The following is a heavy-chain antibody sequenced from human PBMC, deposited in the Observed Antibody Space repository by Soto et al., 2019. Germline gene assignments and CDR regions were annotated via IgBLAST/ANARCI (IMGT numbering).Heavy chain of an antibody. CDR3: ANGPVEMAPNQRGYFDC. J-gene: IGHJ4*02. V-gene: IGHV3-30*18. Sequence: QAQLVESGGGVVQPGRSRRLSCVGSGFTFNSYGMHWVRQAPGKGLEWVAVISYDGSNKYYVDSEKGRFTISRDNSKNTVYVQMNSLRPDDTAVYSCANGPVEMAPNQRGYFDCWGQGTLVTVSS. CDR2: ISYDGSNK. D-gene: IGHD2-15*01. CDR1: GFTFNSYG.